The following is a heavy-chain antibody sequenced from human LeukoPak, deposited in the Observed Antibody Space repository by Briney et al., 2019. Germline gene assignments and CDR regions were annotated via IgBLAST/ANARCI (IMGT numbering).Heavy chain of an antibody. J-gene: IGHJ5*02. CDR2: INPRGGST. CDR1: GYTFTSDY. Sequence: ASVKVSCKASGYTFTSDYMHWVRQAPGQGLEWMGIINPRGGSTSYAQKFQGRVTMTRDTSKNQFSLKLSSVTAADTAVYYCARTHYNWSTPMGWFDPWGQGTLVTVSS. D-gene: IGHD1-20*01. V-gene: IGHV1-46*01. CDR3: ARTHYNWSTPMGWFDP.